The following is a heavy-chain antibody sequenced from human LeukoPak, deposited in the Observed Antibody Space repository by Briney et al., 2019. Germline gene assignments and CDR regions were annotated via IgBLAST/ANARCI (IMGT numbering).Heavy chain of an antibody. D-gene: IGHD1-26*01. V-gene: IGHV4-39*01. CDR1: GGSIRSSSYY. Sequence: PSETLSLTCTVPGGSIRSSSYYWGWIRQPPGKGLEWIGSIYYSGSTYYNPSLKSRVTMSVDTSKNQFSLKLSSVTAANTAVYYCASLRERSYYARGFDYWGQGTLVTVSS. CDR3: ASLRERSYYARGFDY. CDR2: IYYSGST. J-gene: IGHJ4*02.